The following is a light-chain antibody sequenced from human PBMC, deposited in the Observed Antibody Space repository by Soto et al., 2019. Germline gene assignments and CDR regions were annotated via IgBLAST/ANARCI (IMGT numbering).Light chain of an antibody. CDR1: QSVRSN. CDR3: QQYNNWPRT. V-gene: IGKV3-15*01. CDR2: GAS. Sequence: EIVMTQSPATLSVSPWERATLSCRASQSVRSNLAWYQQKPGQAPRLLIYGASTRATGIPARFSGSGSGTEFTLTISSLQSEDFAVYYCQQYNNWPRTFGQGTRLEIK. J-gene: IGKJ5*01.